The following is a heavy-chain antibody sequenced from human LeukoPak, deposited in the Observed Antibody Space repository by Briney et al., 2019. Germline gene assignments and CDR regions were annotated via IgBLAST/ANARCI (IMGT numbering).Heavy chain of an antibody. CDR3: ARVGLPSYYMDV. D-gene: IGHD1-7*01. J-gene: IGHJ6*03. CDR1: GGTFSSYA. V-gene: IGHV1-69*05. CDR2: IIPIFGTA. Sequence: SVKVSCKASGGTFSSYAISWVRQAPGQGLEWMGGIIPIFGTANYAQKFQGRVMITTDESTSTAYMELSSLRSEDTAVYYCARVGLPSYYMDVWGKGTTVTVSS.